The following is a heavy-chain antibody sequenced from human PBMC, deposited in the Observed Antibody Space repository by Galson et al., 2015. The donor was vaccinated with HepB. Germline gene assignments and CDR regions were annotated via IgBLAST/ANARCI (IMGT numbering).Heavy chain of an antibody. J-gene: IGHJ6*03. CDR3: VRRAYYGGKESDYFYMDV. V-gene: IGHV3-33*01. CDR2: IWFDGTNE. Sequence: SLRLSCAASGFTFSNYGMHWVRQAPGKGLEWVALIWFDGTNENYADSVKGRFTISRDNAKNTLYLQMNALRVEDTGVYYCVRRAYYGGKESDYFYMDVWGKGTTVTVS. D-gene: IGHD4-23*01. CDR1: GFTFSNYG.